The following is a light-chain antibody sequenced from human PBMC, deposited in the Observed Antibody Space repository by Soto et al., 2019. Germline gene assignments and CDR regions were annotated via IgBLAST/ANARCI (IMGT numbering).Light chain of an antibody. CDR1: QDINIY. Sequence: DIQMTQSPSSLSASEGDRVTITCQASQDINIYLNWYQLKPGKAPKLLIHGASNLESGVPSRFGGGGSGTHFTLTISSLQPEDIATYSCQQYHDLRRTLGQGTKVDI. J-gene: IGKJ1*01. V-gene: IGKV1-33*01. CDR2: GAS. CDR3: QQYHDLRRT.